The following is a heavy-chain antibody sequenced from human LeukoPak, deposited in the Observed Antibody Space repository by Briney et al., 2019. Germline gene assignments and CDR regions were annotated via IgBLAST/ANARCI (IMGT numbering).Heavy chain of an antibody. V-gene: IGHV1-2*02. CDR2: INPNSGGT. CDR3: ARPARTREFFDY. J-gene: IGHJ4*02. Sequence: ASVKVSCKASGYTFTGYYMHWVRQAPGQGLEWMGWINPNSGGTNYAQKFQGRGTMTRDTSISTAYMELSRLRSDDTAVYYCARPARTREFFDYWGQGTLVTVSS. CDR1: GYTFTGYY. D-gene: IGHD6-6*01.